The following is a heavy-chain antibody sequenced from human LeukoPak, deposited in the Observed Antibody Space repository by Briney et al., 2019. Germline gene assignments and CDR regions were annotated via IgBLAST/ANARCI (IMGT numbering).Heavy chain of an antibody. CDR1: GGSFSGYY. Sequence: SETLSLTCAVYGGSFSGYYWSWIRQPPGKGLEWIGEINHSGSTNYNPSLKSRVTISVDTSKNQFSLKLSSVTAADTAVFYCASLTTADAFDIWGQGTMVTVSS. D-gene: IGHD3-22*01. J-gene: IGHJ3*02. CDR2: INHSGST. V-gene: IGHV4-34*01. CDR3: ASLTTADAFDI.